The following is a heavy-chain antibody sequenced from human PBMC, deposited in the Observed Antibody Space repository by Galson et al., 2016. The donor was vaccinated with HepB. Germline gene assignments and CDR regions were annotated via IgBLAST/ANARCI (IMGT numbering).Heavy chain of an antibody. CDR3: ATDLLTDDHNSAH. Sequence: SVKVSCKASGGTFSRYNFGWVRQAPGQGLEWMGSIITMFGSANYSKKFQGRVTMTADESTSTAYMVLRSLTSEDSAVYYCATDLLTDDHNSAHWGQGTLATVSS. D-gene: IGHD5-24*01. V-gene: IGHV1-69*13. J-gene: IGHJ4*02. CDR1: GGTFSRYN. CDR2: IITMFGSA.